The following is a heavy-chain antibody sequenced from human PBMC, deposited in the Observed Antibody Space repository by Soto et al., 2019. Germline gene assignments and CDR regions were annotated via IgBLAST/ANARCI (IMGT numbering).Heavy chain of an antibody. J-gene: IGHJ4*02. V-gene: IGHV3-7*03. CDR2: IKQDGSEK. D-gene: IGHD3-22*01. Sequence: PXGSLGLAFAASGFTVSSYCMSWVRQAPGKGLEWVANIKQDGSEKYYVDSVKGRFTISRDNAKNSLYLQMNSLRAEDTAVYYCAADYYDSSGYYESSDYWGQGTLVTVSS. CDR1: GFTVSSYC. CDR3: AADYYDSSGYYESSDY.